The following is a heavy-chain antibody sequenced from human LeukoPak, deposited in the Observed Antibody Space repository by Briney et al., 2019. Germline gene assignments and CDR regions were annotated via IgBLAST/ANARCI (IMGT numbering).Heavy chain of an antibody. CDR1: GFTFSSYA. CDR2: ISYDGSNK. CDR3: ARDHCISTSCYGYHYYYGMDV. D-gene: IGHD2-2*01. Sequence: GRSLRLSCAASGFTFSSYAMHWVRQTPGKGLEWVAVISYDGSNKYYADSVKGRFTISRDNSKNTLYLQMNSLRAEDTAVYYCARDHCISTSCYGYHYYYGMDVWGQGTTVTVSS. V-gene: IGHV3-30-3*01. J-gene: IGHJ6*02.